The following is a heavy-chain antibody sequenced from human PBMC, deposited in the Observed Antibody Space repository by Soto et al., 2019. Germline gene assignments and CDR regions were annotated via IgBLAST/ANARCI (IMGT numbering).Heavy chain of an antibody. D-gene: IGHD2-21*02. CDR2: ISSSSNTI. V-gene: IGHV3-48*02. CDR1: GFAFSRYS. Sequence: EVQLVESGGALVQPGGSLRLSCAASGFAFSRYSMNWVRQAPGKGLEWVSYISSSSNTIYNADSVKGRFTISRDNAQNALSLQMNSLRDDDSGVYFCARNVADCHSYMDVWGQGTTVTVSS. CDR3: ARNVADCHSYMDV. J-gene: IGHJ6*03.